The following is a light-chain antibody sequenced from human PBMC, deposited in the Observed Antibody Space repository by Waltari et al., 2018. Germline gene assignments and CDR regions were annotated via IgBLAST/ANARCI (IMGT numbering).Light chain of an antibody. CDR2: GAS. CDR1: QSVYSSS. CDR3: QHYGGSSS. V-gene: IGKV3-20*01. J-gene: IGKJ1*01. Sequence: DIVLTQSPGTLSLSPGERATLSCRASQSVYSSSLAWYQQKPGQPPRLLMYGASTRATGIPDRFSGSSVSGTDFTLTISRLEPEDFAVYYCQHYGGSSSFGQGTKVEIK.